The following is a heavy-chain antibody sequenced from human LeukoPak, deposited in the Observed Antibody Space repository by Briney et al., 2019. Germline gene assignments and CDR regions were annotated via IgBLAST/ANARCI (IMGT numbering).Heavy chain of an antibody. Sequence: PGRSLRLSCRASVFTFGDYAMSCLRQAPGKGLEWVGFIRSKAYGGTTEYAASVKGRFTISRDDSKSIAYLQMNSLKTEDTAVYYCIRVLWVGPEPYSFDSCGQGTLVTVSS. J-gene: IGHJ4*02. V-gene: IGHV3-49*03. CDR3: IRVLWVGPEPYSFDS. CDR1: VFTFGDYA. D-gene: IGHD3-16*01. CDR2: IRSKAYGGTT.